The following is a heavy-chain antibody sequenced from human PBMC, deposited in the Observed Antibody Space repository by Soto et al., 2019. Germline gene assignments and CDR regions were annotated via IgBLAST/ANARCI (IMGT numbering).Heavy chain of an antibody. V-gene: IGHV3-30-3*01. Sequence: GGSLRLSCAASGFTFSSYAMHWVRQAPGKGLEWVAVISYDGSNKYYADSVKGRFTISRDNSKNTLYLQMNSLRAEDTAVYYCARIGCELRELDYYGMDVWGQGTTVTVSS. J-gene: IGHJ6*02. CDR1: GFTFSSYA. CDR2: ISYDGSNK. D-gene: IGHD1-26*01. CDR3: ARIGCELRELDYYGMDV.